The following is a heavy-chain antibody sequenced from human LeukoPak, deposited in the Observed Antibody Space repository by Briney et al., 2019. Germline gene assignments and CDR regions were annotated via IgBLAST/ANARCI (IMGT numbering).Heavy chain of an antibody. CDR3: ARTGGYCSGGSCYSNWFDP. CDR1: GYTFTCYY. V-gene: IGHV1-2*06. D-gene: IGHD2-15*01. J-gene: IGHJ5*02. Sequence: ASVKVSCKASGYTFTCYYMHWVRQAPGQGLEWMGRINPNSGGTNYAQKFQGRVTMTRDTSISTAYMELSRLRSDDTAVYYCARTGGYCSGGSCYSNWFDPWGQGTLVTVSS. CDR2: INPNSGGT.